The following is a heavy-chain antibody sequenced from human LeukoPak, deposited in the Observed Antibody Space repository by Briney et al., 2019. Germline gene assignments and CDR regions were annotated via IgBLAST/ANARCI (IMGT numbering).Heavy chain of an antibody. CDR3: ARDKYYYDSSVDYYYMDV. D-gene: IGHD3-22*01. CDR2: ISSSGST. Sequence: SETLSLTCTVSGDSISSGDYYWSWIRQPAGKGLEWIGRISSSGSTNYNPSLKSRVTISVDTSKNQFSLKLSSVTAADTAVYYCARDKYYYDSSVDYYYMDVWGKGTTVTISS. CDR1: GDSISSGDYY. V-gene: IGHV4-61*02. J-gene: IGHJ6*03.